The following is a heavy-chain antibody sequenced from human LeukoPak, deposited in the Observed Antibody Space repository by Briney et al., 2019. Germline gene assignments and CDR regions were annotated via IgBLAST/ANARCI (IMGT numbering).Heavy chain of an antibody. Sequence: PSETLSLTCTVSGYSISSGYYWGWIRQPPGKGLEWIGSIYHSGSTYYNPSLKSRVTISVDTSKNQFSLKLSSVTAADTAVYYCAIERSGYSLFDFWGQGTLVSVSS. D-gene: IGHD3-22*01. CDR2: IYHSGST. V-gene: IGHV4-38-2*02. CDR1: GYSISSGYY. J-gene: IGHJ4*02. CDR3: AIERSGYSLFDF.